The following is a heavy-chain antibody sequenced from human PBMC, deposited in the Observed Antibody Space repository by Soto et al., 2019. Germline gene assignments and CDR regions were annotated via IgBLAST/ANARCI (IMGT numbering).Heavy chain of an antibody. CDR3: AIQGRYYDSSGYYRYAFDI. CDR2: IYPGDSDT. J-gene: IGHJ3*02. CDR1: GYSFTSYW. Sequence: GESLKISCNGSGYSFTSYWIGWVRQMPGKGLEWMGIIYPGDSDTRYSPSFQGQVTISADKSISTAYLQWRSLKASDTAMYYCAIQGRYYDSSGYYRYAFDIWGQGTMVTVSS. V-gene: IGHV5-51*01. D-gene: IGHD3-22*01.